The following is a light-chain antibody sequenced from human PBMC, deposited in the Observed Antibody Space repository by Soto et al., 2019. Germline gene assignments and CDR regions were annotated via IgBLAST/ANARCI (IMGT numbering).Light chain of an antibody. Sequence: DTVLTQSPATLSLSPGTGATLSCRASQSISSIHLAWYQQKPGQPPKLLIYGASSRATGIPDRFSGSGSGTDFTLTISRLEPEDFAVYYCQQFGLSPTFGGGTKVEIK. CDR3: QQFGLSPT. J-gene: IGKJ4*01. V-gene: IGKV3-20*01. CDR2: GAS. CDR1: QSISSIH.